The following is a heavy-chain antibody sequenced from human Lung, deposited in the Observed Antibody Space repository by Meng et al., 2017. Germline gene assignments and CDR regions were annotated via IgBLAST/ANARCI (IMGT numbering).Heavy chain of an antibody. D-gene: IGHD4-11*01. CDR1: GGSFSDYY. J-gene: IGHJ4*02. Sequence: QGQLQQWGAGLLKPSETLSLTCVVSGGSFSDYYWSWIRQPPGKGLEWIGEINHRGSTNYNPSLESRATISVDTSQNNLSLKLSFVTAADSAVYYCARGPTTMAHDFDYWGQGTLVTVSS. V-gene: IGHV4-34*01. CDR3: ARGPTTMAHDFDY. CDR2: INHRGST.